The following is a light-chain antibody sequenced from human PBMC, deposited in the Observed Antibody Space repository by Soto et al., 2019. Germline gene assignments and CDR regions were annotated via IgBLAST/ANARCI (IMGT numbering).Light chain of an antibody. CDR1: SSDVGGYNY. CDR2: EVS. V-gene: IGLV2-14*01. CDR3: CSYTRSRTYV. J-gene: IGLJ1*01. Sequence: QSDLTQPASVSGSPGQALTISCTGTSSDVGGYNYVSCYQQHPGKAPKLMIFEVSNRPSGVSDRFFASKSDNTASRTISGLQAEDEADYYCCSYTRSRTYVFGSGTKVTV.